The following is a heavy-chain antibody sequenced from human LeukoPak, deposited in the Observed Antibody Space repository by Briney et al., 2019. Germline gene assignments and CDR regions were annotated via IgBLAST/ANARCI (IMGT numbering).Heavy chain of an antibody. CDR3: ARDHILGGIDY. CDR1: GFTFSSYG. D-gene: IGHD3-16*01. Sequence: GGSLRLSCAASGFTFSSYGMHWVRQAPGKGLEWVAVIWYDGSNKYYADSVKGRFTISRDNSKNTLYLQMNSLRAEDRAVYCCARDHILGGIDYWGQGTLVTVSS. J-gene: IGHJ4*02. CDR2: IWYDGSNK. V-gene: IGHV3-33*01.